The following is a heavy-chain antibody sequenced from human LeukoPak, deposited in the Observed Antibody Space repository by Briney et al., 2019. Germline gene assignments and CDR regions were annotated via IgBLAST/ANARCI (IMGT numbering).Heavy chain of an antibody. D-gene: IGHD5-18*01. CDR1: GYTFTGYY. Sequence: GASVKVSCKASGYTFTGYYMHWVRQAPGQGLAWMGWINPNSGGTNYAQKFQGRVTMTRDTSISTAYMELSRLRSDDTAVYYCARNTRGYSYGCLHFDYWGQGTLVTVSS. J-gene: IGHJ4*02. CDR3: ARNTRGYSYGCLHFDY. V-gene: IGHV1-2*02. CDR2: INPNSGGT.